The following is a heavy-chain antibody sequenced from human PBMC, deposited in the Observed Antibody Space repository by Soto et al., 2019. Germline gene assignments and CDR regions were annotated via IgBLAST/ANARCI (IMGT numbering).Heavy chain of an antibody. CDR2: IKRQSGGGAT. J-gene: IGHJ4*02. CDR3: TSGYSVSDWDGY. CDR1: GFTFSNAW. D-gene: IGHD5-12*01. V-gene: IGHV3-15*07. Sequence: EAQLVESGGGLVKPGGSLRLSCAASGFTFSNAWMNWVRQAPGKGLEWVGRIKRQSGGGATDYAAPVKGRFTISRDDSKSTLDLQMNNLKIEDTAVYYCTSGYSVSDWDGYGGQGTLVTVSS.